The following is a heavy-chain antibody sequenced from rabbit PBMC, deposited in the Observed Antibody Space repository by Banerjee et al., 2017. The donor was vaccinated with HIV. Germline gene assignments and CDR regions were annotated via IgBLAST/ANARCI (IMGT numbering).Heavy chain of an antibody. CDR3: ARDDAGVVGYDWDL. D-gene: IGHD4-2*01. J-gene: IGHJ4*01. Sequence: QEQLEESGGGLVQPEGSLTLTCTASGFSFSYNYYMCWVRQAPGKGLEWIACIYAGSSGSTQYANWAKGRFTISKISSTTVTLQMTSLTAADTATYFCARDDAGVVGYDWDLWGQGTLVTVS. V-gene: IGHV1S45*01. CDR2: IYAGSSGST. CDR1: GFSFSYNYY.